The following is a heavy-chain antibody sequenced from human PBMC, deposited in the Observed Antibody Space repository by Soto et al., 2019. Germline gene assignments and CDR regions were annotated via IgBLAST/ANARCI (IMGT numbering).Heavy chain of an antibody. CDR3: AKDVSHDY. J-gene: IGHJ4*02. Sequence: GGSLRLSCAASGFTFSSYAMSWVRQAPGKGLEWVSTIGGSSISTYYADSVKGRFTISRDNSKNTLYLQMNSLRAEDTAVYYCAKDVSHDYWGQGTLVTVSS. V-gene: IGHV3-23*01. CDR1: GFTFSSYA. CDR2: IGGSSIST.